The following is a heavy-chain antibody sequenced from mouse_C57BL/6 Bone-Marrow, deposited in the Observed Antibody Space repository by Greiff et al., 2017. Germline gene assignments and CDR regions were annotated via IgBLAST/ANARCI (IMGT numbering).Heavy chain of an antibody. Sequence: DVKLVESGGGLVKPGGSLKLSCAASGFTFTSYTMSWVRQTPEKRLEWVATISGGGGNTYYPDSVKGRFTISRDNAKNTLYLQMSSLRSEDTALYYCARSKHPFDYWGRGTALTVSS. CDR1: GFTFTSYT. J-gene: IGHJ2*01. CDR2: ISGGGGNT. CDR3: ARSKHPFDY. V-gene: IGHV5-9*01.